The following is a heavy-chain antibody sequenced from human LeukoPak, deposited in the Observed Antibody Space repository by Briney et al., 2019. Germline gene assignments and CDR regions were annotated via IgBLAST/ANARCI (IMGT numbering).Heavy chain of an antibody. Sequence: GGSLRLSCAASGFIFSSYAMSWVRQAPGKGLAWVSAISGSGCGTYYADAVKGRFTIPRDNSNNTLYRQMNSLRAEDTAGYYCATRVAYSSSWSLHYWGQGTLVTVSS. CDR2: ISGSGCGT. CDR1: GFIFSSYA. V-gene: IGHV3-23*01. J-gene: IGHJ4*02. D-gene: IGHD6-13*01. CDR3: ATRVAYSSSWSLHY.